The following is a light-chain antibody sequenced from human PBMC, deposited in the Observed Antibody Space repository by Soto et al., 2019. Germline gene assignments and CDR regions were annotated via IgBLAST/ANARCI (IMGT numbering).Light chain of an antibody. CDR3: SSFRSGSTL. CDR1: SSDVGGYNY. CDR2: EVS. V-gene: IGLV2-14*01. J-gene: IGLJ1*01. Sequence: QAVVTQPASVSGSPGQSITISCTGTSSDVGGYNYVSWYQQHPGKAPKLMIYEVSNRPSGVSNRFSGSKSGNTASLTISGLQAEDEADYYCSSFRSGSTLFGTGTKLTVL.